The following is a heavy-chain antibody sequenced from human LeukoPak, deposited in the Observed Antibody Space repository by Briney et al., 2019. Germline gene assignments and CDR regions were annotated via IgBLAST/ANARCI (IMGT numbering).Heavy chain of an antibody. D-gene: IGHD3-3*01. Sequence: SETLSLTCTVSGGSISSYYWSWIRQPPGKGPEWIGYIYYSGSTNYNPSLKSRVTISVDTSKNQFSLKLSSVTAADTAVYYCARVKGVSGYFGQAAFDIWGQGTMVTVSS. CDR1: GGSISSYY. V-gene: IGHV4-59*01. CDR3: ARVKGVSGYFGQAAFDI. J-gene: IGHJ3*02. CDR2: IYYSGST.